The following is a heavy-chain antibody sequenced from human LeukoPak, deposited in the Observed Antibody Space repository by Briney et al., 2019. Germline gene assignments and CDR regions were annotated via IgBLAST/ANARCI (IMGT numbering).Heavy chain of an antibody. V-gene: IGHV3-53*01. CDR2: IYSGGST. J-gene: IGHJ4*02. D-gene: IGHD6-13*01. CDR3: ARVPVASWIQLDS. Sequence: GGSLRLSCAASGFTVSSNYMSWVRQAPGKGLEWVSIIYSGGSTYFADSVKGRFTISIDNSKNTLYLQMNSLRAEDTALYYCARVPVASWIQLDSWGQGTLVTVSS. CDR1: GFTVSSNY.